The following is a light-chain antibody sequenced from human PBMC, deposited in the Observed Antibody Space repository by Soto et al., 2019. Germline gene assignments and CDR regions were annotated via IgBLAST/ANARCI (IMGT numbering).Light chain of an antibody. Sequence: QSALTQPASVSGSPGQSITISCTGTSSDIGSNNYVSWFQQRPGKAPTLIIYEVSNRPSGVSTHFSGSKSGNTASLTISGVLPQDEAYYYCSSYTTTTRLFGGGTKLTVL. CDR3: SSYTTTTRL. CDR2: EVS. J-gene: IGLJ3*02. V-gene: IGLV2-14*01. CDR1: SSDIGSNNY.